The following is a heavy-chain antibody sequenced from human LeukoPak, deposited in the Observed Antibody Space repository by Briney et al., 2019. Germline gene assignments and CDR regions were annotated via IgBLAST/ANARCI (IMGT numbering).Heavy chain of an antibody. J-gene: IGHJ6*04. CDR3: AKSSIAAEALMDV. D-gene: IGHD6-6*01. V-gene: IGHV3-43*01. CDR1: GFTFDDYT. Sequence: GGSLRLSCAASGFTFDDYTMHWVRQAPGKGLEWVSLISWDGGRTYYVDSVKGRFTISRDNSKNSLFLQMNSLKTEDTALYYCAKSSIAAEALMDVWGKGTTVTVSS. CDR2: ISWDGGRT.